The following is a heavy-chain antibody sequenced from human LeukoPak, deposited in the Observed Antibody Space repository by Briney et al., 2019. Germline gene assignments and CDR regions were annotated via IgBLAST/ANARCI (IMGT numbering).Heavy chain of an antibody. D-gene: IGHD3-10*01. CDR3: ARATYYYGSGSYFVGDY. Sequence: PGGSLRLSCAASGFTFSSYSMNWVRQAPGKGLEWVSSISSSSSYIYYADSVKGRFTISRDNAKNSLYLQMNSLRAEDTAVYYCARATYYYGSGSYFVGDYWGQGTLVTVSS. V-gene: IGHV3-21*01. J-gene: IGHJ4*02. CDR2: ISSSSSYI. CDR1: GFTFSSYS.